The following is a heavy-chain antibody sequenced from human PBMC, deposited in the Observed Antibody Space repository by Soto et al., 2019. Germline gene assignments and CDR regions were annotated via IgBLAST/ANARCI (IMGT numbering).Heavy chain of an antibody. V-gene: IGHV4-59*01. CDR2: IYYSGST. J-gene: IGHJ4*02. CDR1: GGSISSYD. CDR3: ARDNGYSYGYTLAH. D-gene: IGHD5-18*01. Sequence: SETLSLTWXVSGGSISSYDWSWIRQPPGKGLEWIGYIYYSGSTNYNPSLKSRVTITVDTSKNQFSLELSSVTAADTAVYYCARDNGYSYGYTLAHWGQGTLVTVSS.